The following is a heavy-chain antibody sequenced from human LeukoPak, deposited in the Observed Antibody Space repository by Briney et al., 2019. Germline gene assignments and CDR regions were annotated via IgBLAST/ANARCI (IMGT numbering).Heavy chain of an antibody. D-gene: IGHD4-17*01. CDR1: GYTFTNYH. CDR2: TNPNTGDR. Sequence: ASVKVSCKASGYTFTNYHINWVRQAHGQGLAWMGWTNPNTGDRGYAQKFQGRVSITSDTSISTAYMELGSPRSEDTAVYFCARTTSLTASGYDYWGQGTLVTVSS. CDR3: ARTTSLTASGYDY. J-gene: IGHJ4*02. V-gene: IGHV1-8*03.